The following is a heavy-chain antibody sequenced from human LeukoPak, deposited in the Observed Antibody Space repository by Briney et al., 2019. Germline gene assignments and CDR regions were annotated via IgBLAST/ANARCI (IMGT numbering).Heavy chain of an antibody. CDR1: GFTFSSYW. CDR2: INSDGSST. CDR3: ARDYYYDSSGYYLGY. D-gene: IGHD3-22*01. Sequence: PGGSLRLSCAASGFTFSSYWMHWVRQAPGKGLVWVSRINSDGSSTSYADSVKGRFTISRDNAKNTLYLQMNSLRAEDTAVYYCARDYYYDSSGYYLGYWGQGTLVTVSS. J-gene: IGHJ4*02. V-gene: IGHV3-74*01.